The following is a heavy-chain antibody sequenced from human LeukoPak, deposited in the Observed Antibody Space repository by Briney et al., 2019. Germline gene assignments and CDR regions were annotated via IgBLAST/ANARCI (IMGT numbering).Heavy chain of an antibody. V-gene: IGHV4-4*07. CDR3: ARDRTLYGGKDYYYYGMDV. CDR2: IYTSGST. CDR1: GRSISSYY. D-gene: IGHD4/OR15-4a*01. J-gene: IGHJ6*02. Sequence: SETLSLTCTVSGRSISSYYWSWIRQPAGKGLEWIGRIYTSGSTNYNPSLKSRVTMSVDTSKNQFSLKLSSVTAADTAVYYCARDRTLYGGKDYYYYGMDVWGHGTTVTVSS.